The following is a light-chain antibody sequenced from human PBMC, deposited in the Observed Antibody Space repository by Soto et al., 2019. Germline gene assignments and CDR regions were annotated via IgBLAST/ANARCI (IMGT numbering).Light chain of an antibody. V-gene: IGKV3-15*01. CDR3: QHYNNWPPWT. Sequence: EIVMTQSPATLSVSPGERATLSCRASQSVSSNLAWYQQKPGQAPRLLIYGASTRATGIPARVSGSGSGTDCTLTISSLQSEDFEVYYCQHYNNWPPWTFGQGTKVEIK. CDR2: GAS. J-gene: IGKJ1*01. CDR1: QSVSSN.